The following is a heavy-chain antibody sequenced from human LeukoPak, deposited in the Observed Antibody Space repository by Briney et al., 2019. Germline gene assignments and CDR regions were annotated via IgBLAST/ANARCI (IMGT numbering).Heavy chain of an antibody. CDR1: GGSFSGYY. V-gene: IGHV4-4*07. Sequence: ASETLSLTCAVYGGSFSGYYWSWIRQPAGKGLEWIGRIYTSGSTNYNPSLKSRVTISVDTSKNQFSLKLSSVTAADTAVYYCARETTGNDSSGYYYDDHYYYYYYMDVWGKGTTVTVSS. J-gene: IGHJ6*03. D-gene: IGHD3-22*01. CDR2: IYTSGST. CDR3: ARETTGNDSSGYYYDDHYYYYYYMDV.